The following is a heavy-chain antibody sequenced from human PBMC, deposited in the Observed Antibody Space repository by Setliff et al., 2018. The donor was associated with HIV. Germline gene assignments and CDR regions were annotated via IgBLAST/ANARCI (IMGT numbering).Heavy chain of an antibody. D-gene: IGHD6-19*01. CDR3: ARYALAVPGYHNAFDI. CDR2: IRLDGSDK. V-gene: IGHV3-30*02. CDR1: GFTFRNYG. Sequence: GGSLRLSCAASGFTFRNYGMHWVRQAPGKGLEWVAFIRLDGSDKFYADSVKGRFTISRDNSKNTLFLQMNSLRSEDTAVYYCARYALAVPGYHNAFDIWGQGTMVTVSS. J-gene: IGHJ3*02.